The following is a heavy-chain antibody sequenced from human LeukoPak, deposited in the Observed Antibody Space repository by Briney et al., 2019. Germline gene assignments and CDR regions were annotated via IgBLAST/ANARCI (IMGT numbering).Heavy chain of an antibody. Sequence: GGSLRLSCAASGFIFDSNAMTWVRQAPGKGLECVSAITADGGTTYCADSVRGRFTISRDNSKNTLYLQTNSLRAEDTAVYYCARYYRLDYWGQGTLVTVSS. CDR3: ARYYRLDY. D-gene: IGHD2-15*01. CDR1: GFIFDSNA. V-gene: IGHV3-23*01. CDR2: ITADGGTT. J-gene: IGHJ4*02.